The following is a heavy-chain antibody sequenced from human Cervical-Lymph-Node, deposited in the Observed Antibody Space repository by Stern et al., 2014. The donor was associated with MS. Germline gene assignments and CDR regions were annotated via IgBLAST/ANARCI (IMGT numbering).Heavy chain of an antibody. D-gene: IGHD1-26*01. V-gene: IGHV3-9*01. Sequence: VQLVQSGGGLVQPGRSLRLSCAASGFTFDDYAMHWVRQAPGKGLEWVSGISWNSGSIGYADSVKGRFTISRDNAKNSLYLQMNSLRAEDTALYYCVLGATDYWGQGTLVTVSS. CDR3: VLGATDY. J-gene: IGHJ4*02. CDR2: ISWNSGSI. CDR1: GFTFDDYA.